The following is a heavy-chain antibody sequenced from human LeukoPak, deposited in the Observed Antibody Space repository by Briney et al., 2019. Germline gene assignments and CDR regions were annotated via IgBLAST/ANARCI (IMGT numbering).Heavy chain of an antibody. CDR3: ARSPVWWFDP. D-gene: IGHD3-16*01. CDR1: GGSISSGSYY. CDR2: IYTSGST. Sequence: PSETLSLTCTVSGGSISSGSYYWSWIRQPAGKGLEWIGRIYTSGSTNYNPSPKSRVTISVDTSKNQFSLKLSSVTAADTAVYYCARSPVWWFDPWGQGTLVTVSS. V-gene: IGHV4-61*02. J-gene: IGHJ5*02.